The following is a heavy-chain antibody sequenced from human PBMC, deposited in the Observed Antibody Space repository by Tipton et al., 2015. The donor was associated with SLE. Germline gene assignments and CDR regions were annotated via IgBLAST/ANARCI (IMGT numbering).Heavy chain of an antibody. V-gene: IGHV4-59*07. CDR2: IYYSGST. CDR1: GDSISRYY. J-gene: IGHJ5*02. CDR3: ARKGTATWGYNWFDP. Sequence: TLSLTCTVSGDSISRYYWSWIRQPPGKGLEWIGHIYYSGSTNYNPSLKSRVTISVDTSKNQFSLRLRSVTAADTAVYYCARKGTATWGYNWFDPWGEGTLVTVYS. D-gene: IGHD2-15*01.